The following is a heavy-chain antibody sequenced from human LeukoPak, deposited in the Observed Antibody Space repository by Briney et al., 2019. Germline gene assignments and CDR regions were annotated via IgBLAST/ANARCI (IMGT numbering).Heavy chain of an antibody. CDR1: GFTFSIND. CDR2: VGTVGDK. J-gene: IGHJ4*02. Sequence: GGSLRPSCTASGFTFSINDMHWVRHATGKGLEWVSGVGTVGDKYYADSVKGRFIISREDAKNSVYLQMNSLRAGDTAVYYCARGGKTAMADYWGQGTLVTVSS. CDR3: ARGGKTAMADY. D-gene: IGHD5-18*01. V-gene: IGHV3-13*01.